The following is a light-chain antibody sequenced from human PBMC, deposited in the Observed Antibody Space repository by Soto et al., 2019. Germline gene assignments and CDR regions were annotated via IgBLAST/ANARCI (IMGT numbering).Light chain of an antibody. V-gene: IGKV3-15*01. CDR1: QSVSNR. Sequence: EIVMTQSPATLSVSPGERATLSCRASQSVSNRLAWYQQRPGQAPRLLIYRASARATGIPARFSGSGSGTEFTLTISSLQSEDFARDYCQQSSDWPRTFGQGTKVEIK. CDR2: RAS. J-gene: IGKJ1*01. CDR3: QQSSDWPRT.